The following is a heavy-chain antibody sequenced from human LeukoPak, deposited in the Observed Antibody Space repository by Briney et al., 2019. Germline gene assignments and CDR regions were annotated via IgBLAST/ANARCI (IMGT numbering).Heavy chain of an antibody. Sequence: PGGSLRLSCAASGFTFSGSAMRWVRQASGKGLEWVGRIRSKANSYATVYAASVKGRFTISRDDSKNTAYLQMNSLKTEDTAVYYCTRKVGPAAFDIWGQGTMVTVSS. CDR2: IRSKANSYAT. V-gene: IGHV3-73*01. J-gene: IGHJ3*02. D-gene: IGHD1-26*01. CDR3: TRKVGPAAFDI. CDR1: GFTFSGSA.